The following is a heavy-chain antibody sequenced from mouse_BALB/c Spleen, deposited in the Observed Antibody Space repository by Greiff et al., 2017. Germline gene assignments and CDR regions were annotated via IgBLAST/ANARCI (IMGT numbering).Heavy chain of an antibody. J-gene: IGHJ4*01. CDR1: GYSFTGYY. D-gene: IGHD3-1*01. Sequence: LVPPGASVTISCKASGYSFTGYYLPWVKQRHGKSLAWIGYISCYNGATSYNQKFKGKATFTVDTSSSTAYMQFNSLTSEDSAVYYCARSGGRGAMDDGGQGTA. V-gene: IGHV1S34*01. CDR2: ISCYNGAT. CDR3: ARSGGRGAMDD.